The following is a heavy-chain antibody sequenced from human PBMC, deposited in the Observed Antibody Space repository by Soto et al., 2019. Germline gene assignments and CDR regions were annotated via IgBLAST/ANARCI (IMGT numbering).Heavy chain of an antibody. J-gene: IGHJ6*02. Sequence: EVQLVESGRGLVQPGGSLRLSCAASGFTFSSYAMHWVRQAPGKGLEYVSAITSNGGNTDYASSVKGRFTISRDNSMNTLYLQMGSLRAEDMAVYYCARRIPFGYGMDVWGQGTTVTVSS. D-gene: IGHD2-21*01. V-gene: IGHV3-64*01. CDR1: GFTFSSYA. CDR2: ITSNGGNT. CDR3: ARRIPFGYGMDV.